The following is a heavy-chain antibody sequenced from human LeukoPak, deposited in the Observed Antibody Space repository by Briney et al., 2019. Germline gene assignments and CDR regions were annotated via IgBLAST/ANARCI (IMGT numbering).Heavy chain of an antibody. CDR1: GYTFTTYE. Sequence: VASVNVSCKASGYTFTTYEIHWVRQATGQGLEWMGWMNPNSGNTGYVQNFQGRVTITRTTSINTAYMELSSLRSEDTAVYYCARGASRSFDYWGQGTLVTVSS. J-gene: IGHJ4*02. CDR3: ARGASRSFDY. CDR2: MNPNSGNT. V-gene: IGHV1-8*03.